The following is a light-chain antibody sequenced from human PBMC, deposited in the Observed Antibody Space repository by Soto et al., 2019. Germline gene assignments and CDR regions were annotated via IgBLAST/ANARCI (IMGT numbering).Light chain of an antibody. J-gene: IGKJ4*01. Sequence: EIVLTQSPATLSLSPGERATLSCRASQSVGSYLAWYQQKPGQAPRLLIYDASNRATGIPARFSGSGSGTDFTLTIRSLEPEDFAVYYCQQRHNWVTFGGGTKVEI. V-gene: IGKV3-11*01. CDR2: DAS. CDR3: QQRHNWVT. CDR1: QSVGSY.